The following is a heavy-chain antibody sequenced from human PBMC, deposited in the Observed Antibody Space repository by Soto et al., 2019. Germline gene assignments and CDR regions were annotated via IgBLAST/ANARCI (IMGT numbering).Heavy chain of an antibody. D-gene: IGHD4-17*01. CDR3: ARHHDFMVTTFQP. J-gene: IGHJ1*01. CDR2: IFYSGST. Sequence: SETLSLTCTVSGDSISDSISSGGYYWGWIRQPPGKGLEWIGSIFYSGSTYNNPSLKSRDAMSVDTSKNQFSLKLSSMTAADTAVYYCARHHDFMVTTFQPWGPGTLVTVSS. V-gene: IGHV4-39*01. CDR1: GDSISDSISSGGYY.